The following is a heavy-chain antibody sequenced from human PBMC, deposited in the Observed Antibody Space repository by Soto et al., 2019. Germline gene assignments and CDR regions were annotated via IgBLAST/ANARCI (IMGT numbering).Heavy chain of an antibody. Sequence: EVQVSESGGGLVQPGGSLRLSCATSGFTFSNYPMNWVRQAPGKGLEWVSGISAGGDRTYYADSVKGRFTIFRDNSKNSVSLRMNSLRVEDTAVYYCARRVCGQGTLVTVSS. CDR3: ARRV. CDR2: ISAGGDRT. CDR1: GFTFSNYP. J-gene: IGHJ4*02. V-gene: IGHV3-23*01.